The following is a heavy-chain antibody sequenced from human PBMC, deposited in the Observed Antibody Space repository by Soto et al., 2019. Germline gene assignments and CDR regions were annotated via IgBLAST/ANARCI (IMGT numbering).Heavy chain of an antibody. J-gene: IGHJ4*02. V-gene: IGHV3-23*01. CDR2: ISSSGGST. CDR1: GFTFSTNS. D-gene: IGHD5-18*01. CDR3: VKALSDTALSNDY. Sequence: GGSLRLSCAASGFTFSTNSMSWVRQAPGKGLEWVSGISSSGGSTYYADSRSRRFTTSRDNTMNRLYLQLSSLRADDTAVYYCVKALSDTALSNDYWGQGAPVTVSS.